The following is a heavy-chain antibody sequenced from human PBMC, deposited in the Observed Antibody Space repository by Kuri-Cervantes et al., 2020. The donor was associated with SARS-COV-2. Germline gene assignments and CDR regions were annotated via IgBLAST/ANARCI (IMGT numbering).Heavy chain of an antibody. Sequence: SETLSLTCTVSGGSISSSSYYWGWIRQPPGKGLEWIGSIYYSRSTYYNPSLKSRVTISVDTSKNQFSLKLSSVTAADTAVYYCARLSGYSSSSSVGSNDYWGQGALVTVSS. CDR3: ARLSGYSSSSSVGSNDY. CDR2: IYYSRST. D-gene: IGHD6-6*01. V-gene: IGHV4-39*01. J-gene: IGHJ4*02. CDR1: GGSISSSSYY.